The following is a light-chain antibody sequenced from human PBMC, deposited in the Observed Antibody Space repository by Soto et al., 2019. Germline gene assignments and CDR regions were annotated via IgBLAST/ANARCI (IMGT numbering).Light chain of an antibody. J-gene: IGKJ5*01. CDR3: KQRHNLPIT. CDR2: DTS. V-gene: IGKV3-11*01. CDR1: QTIRGL. Sequence: EIVLTQSPATLSLSPGERATLSCRTSQTIRGLLNWYQQRPGQAPRPLIYDTSNRATHIPTSFSGSGAGTDFILTISSLDPEDFGVYFCKQRHNLPITFRQGTRLDTK.